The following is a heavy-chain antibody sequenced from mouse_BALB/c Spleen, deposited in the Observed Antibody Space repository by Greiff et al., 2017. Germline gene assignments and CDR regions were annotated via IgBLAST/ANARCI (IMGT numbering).Heavy chain of an antibody. CDR3: ARADYLDY. CDR2: ISDGGSYT. J-gene: IGHJ2*01. Sequence: EVKLVESGGGLVKPGGSLKLSCAASGFTFSDYYMYWVRQTPEKRLEWVATISDGGSYTYYPDSVKGRFTISRDNAKNNLYLQMSSLKSEDTAMYYCARADYLDYWGQGTTLTVSS. V-gene: IGHV5-4*02. CDR1: GFTFSDYY.